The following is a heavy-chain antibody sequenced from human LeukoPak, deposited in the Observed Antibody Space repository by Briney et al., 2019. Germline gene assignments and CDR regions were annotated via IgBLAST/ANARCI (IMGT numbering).Heavy chain of an antibody. CDR2: ISHSGNT. Sequence: SQTLSLTCAVSGGSISSGSYSWSWIRQPPGKGLEWIGYISHSGNTYYSPSLKSRVTISVDNSKNQFSLKLTSVTAADTAAYYCARYSTTWPYWYFDLWGRGTLVTVSS. J-gene: IGHJ2*01. V-gene: IGHV4-30-2*01. CDR1: GGSISSGSYS. D-gene: IGHD2/OR15-2a*01. CDR3: ARYSTTWPYWYFDL.